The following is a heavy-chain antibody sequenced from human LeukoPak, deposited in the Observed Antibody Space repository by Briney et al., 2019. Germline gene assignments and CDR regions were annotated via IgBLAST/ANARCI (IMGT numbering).Heavy chain of an antibody. Sequence: PGGSLRLSCAASGFTFSSYEMNWVRQAPGKGLEWVSYISSSGSTIYYADSVKSRFTISRDNAKNSLYLQMDSLRAEDTAVYYCARGPFETCYYDSSARFDYWGQGTLVTVSS. CDR3: ARGPFETCYYDSSARFDY. J-gene: IGHJ4*02. CDR2: ISSSGSTI. CDR1: GFTFSSYE. D-gene: IGHD3-22*01. V-gene: IGHV3-48*03.